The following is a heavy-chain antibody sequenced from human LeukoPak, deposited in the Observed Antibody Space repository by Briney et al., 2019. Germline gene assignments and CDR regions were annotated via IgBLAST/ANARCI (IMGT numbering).Heavy chain of an antibody. J-gene: IGHJ6*02. Sequence: PWGSPTLSCAASGFTFSSYGMHWVRQAPGKGPEWVAVIWYDRNNKYYADFVKGRFTISRDNSKNTLYLQMNSLRAEDTAVYNCARDRGSREDGMDVWGQGTTDTVSS. CDR1: GFTFSSYG. V-gene: IGHV3-33*01. CDR3: ARDRGSREDGMDV. D-gene: IGHD1-26*01. CDR2: IWYDRNNK.